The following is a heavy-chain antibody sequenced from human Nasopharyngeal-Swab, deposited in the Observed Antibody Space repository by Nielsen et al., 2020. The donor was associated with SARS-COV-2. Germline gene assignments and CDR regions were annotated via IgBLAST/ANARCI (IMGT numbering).Heavy chain of an antibody. Sequence: GGSLRLSCAASGFTFSSFGMHWVRQAPGKGLEWVAFIAHDASNEYYGDSVKGRFSISRDSSKNTLYLQMDSLRGEDTAVYYCARGSGWTLDYWGQGTLVTVSS. J-gene: IGHJ4*02. CDR1: GFTFSSFG. CDR2: IAHDASNE. V-gene: IGHV3-30*03. CDR3: ARGSGWTLDY. D-gene: IGHD6-19*01.